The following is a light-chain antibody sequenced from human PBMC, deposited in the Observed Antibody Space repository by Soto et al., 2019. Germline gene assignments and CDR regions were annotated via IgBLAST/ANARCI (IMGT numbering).Light chain of an antibody. Sequence: DIQMTQSPSSLSASVGDTVSITCRSIQDVGRWLSWYQQKPGKAPKILIFATSTLQSGVPSRFSGSGSGTDFTLTITSLQSEDFATYYCQQARSFPVTFGQGRRLEVK. V-gene: IGKV1D-12*01. CDR1: QDVGRW. J-gene: IGKJ5*01. CDR2: ATS. CDR3: QQARSFPVT.